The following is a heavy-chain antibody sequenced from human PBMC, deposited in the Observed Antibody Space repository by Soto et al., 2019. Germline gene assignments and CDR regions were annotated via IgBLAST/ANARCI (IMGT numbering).Heavy chain of an antibody. CDR1: GYTFTGYY. V-gene: IGHV1-2*02. Sequence: QVQLVQSGAEVKKPGASVKVSCKASGYTFTGYYMHWVRQAPGQGLEWMGWINPNSGGTNYAQKSQGRVTMTRDTSISTACMELSRLRSDDTAVYYCARERDYYYYGMDVWGQGTTVTVSS. CDR3: ARERDYYYYGMDV. CDR2: INPNSGGT. J-gene: IGHJ6*02.